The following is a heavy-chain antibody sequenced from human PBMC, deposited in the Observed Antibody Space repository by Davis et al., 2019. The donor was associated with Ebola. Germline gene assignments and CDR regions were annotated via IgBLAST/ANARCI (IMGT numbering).Heavy chain of an antibody. J-gene: IGHJ6*04. CDR1: AFTFSSYA. CDR2: ISGSGGST. Sequence: GGSLRLSCAASAFTFSSYAMTWVRQAPGKGLEWVSAISGSGGSTYYADSVKGRFTISRDNSKKTLYLQMNSLRAEDTAVYYCAKSGLSFGVVKYHYGMDVWGKGTTVTVSS. V-gene: IGHV3-23*01. D-gene: IGHD3-3*01. CDR3: AKSGLSFGVVKYHYGMDV.